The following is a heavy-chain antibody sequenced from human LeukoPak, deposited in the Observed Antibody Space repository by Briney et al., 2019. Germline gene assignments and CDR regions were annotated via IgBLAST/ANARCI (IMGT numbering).Heavy chain of an antibody. Sequence: GGSLRLSCAASGFTFSSYAMSWVRQAPGKGLEWVSAISGSSGSTYYADSVKGRFTISRDNSKNTLYLQMNSLRAEDTAVYYCAKDRGRAAAGTPVSDYWGQGTLVTVSS. D-gene: IGHD6-13*01. J-gene: IGHJ4*02. V-gene: IGHV3-23*01. CDR2: ISGSSGST. CDR1: GFTFSSYA. CDR3: AKDRGRAAAGTPVSDY.